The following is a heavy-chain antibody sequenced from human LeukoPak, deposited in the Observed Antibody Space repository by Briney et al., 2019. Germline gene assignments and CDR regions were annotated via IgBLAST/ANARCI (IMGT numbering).Heavy chain of an antibody. CDR1: GGSISSSSYY. Sequence: PSETLSLTCTVSGGSISSSSYYWGWIRQPPGKGLEWIGSIYYSGSTYYNPSLKSRVTISVDTSKNQFSLKLSSVTAADTAVYYCARGKAATGRWGQGTLVTVSS. D-gene: IGHD2-15*01. J-gene: IGHJ4*02. CDR2: IYYSGST. V-gene: IGHV4-39*01. CDR3: ARGKAATGR.